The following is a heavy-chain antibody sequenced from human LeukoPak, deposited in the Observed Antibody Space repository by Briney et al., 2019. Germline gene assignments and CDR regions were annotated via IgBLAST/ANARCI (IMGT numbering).Heavy chain of an antibody. J-gene: IGHJ4*02. D-gene: IGHD5-12*01. Sequence: GGSLRLSCAASGFTCSSYAMSWVRQAPGKGLEWVSAISGSGGSTYYADSVKGRFTISRDNSKNTLYLQMNSLRAEDTAVYYCANGYSGYDFSFDYWGQGTLVTVSS. CDR2: ISGSGGST. CDR1: GFTCSSYA. CDR3: ANGYSGYDFSFDY. V-gene: IGHV3-23*01.